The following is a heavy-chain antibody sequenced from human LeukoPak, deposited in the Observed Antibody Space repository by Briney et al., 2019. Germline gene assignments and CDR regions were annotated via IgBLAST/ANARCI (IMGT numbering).Heavy chain of an antibody. D-gene: IGHD5-12*01. CDR1: GFIFSRLA. CDR2: ISGSGGST. J-gene: IGHJ4*02. Sequence: QPGGSLRLSCAGSGFIFSRLAMTWVRQAPGKGLEWVSSISGSGGSTYYADSVKGRFTISRDNSKNTPYLQMHSLRAEDTAVYYCAKDNPFSGYDGRDYWGQGTLVAVSS. CDR3: AKDNPFSGYDGRDY. V-gene: IGHV3-23*01.